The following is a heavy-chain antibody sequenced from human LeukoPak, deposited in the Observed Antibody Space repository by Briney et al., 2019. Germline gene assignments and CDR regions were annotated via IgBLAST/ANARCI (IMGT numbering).Heavy chain of an antibody. CDR2: ISYDGSNK. J-gene: IGHJ4*02. CDR3: ARDLIAAAGTHTYYFDY. V-gene: IGHV3-30*03. CDR1: GFTFSSYG. D-gene: IGHD6-13*01. Sequence: GGSLRLSCAASGFTFSSYGMHWVRQAPGKGLEWVAVISYDGSNKYYADSVKGRFTISRDNSKNTLYLQMNSLRAEDTAVYYCARDLIAAAGTHTYYFDYWGQGTLVTVSS.